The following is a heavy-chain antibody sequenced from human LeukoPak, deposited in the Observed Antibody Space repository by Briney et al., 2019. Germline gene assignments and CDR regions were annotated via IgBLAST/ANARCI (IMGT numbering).Heavy chain of an antibody. CDR3: ARDKGALAYCGGDCYFFDY. CDR1: GYTFTGYN. Sequence: ASVKVSCKASGYTFTGYNMHWVRQAPGQGLEWMGWINPNSGGTNYAQKFQGRVTMTRDTSISTAYMELSRLRSDDTAVYYCARDKGALAYCGGDCYFFDYWGQGTLVTVSS. V-gene: IGHV1-2*02. J-gene: IGHJ4*02. CDR2: INPNSGGT. D-gene: IGHD2-21*01.